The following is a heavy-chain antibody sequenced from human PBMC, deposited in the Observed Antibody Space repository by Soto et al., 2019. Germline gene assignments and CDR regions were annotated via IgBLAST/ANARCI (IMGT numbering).Heavy chain of an antibody. J-gene: IGHJ4*02. CDR2: INTGNGDT. CDR3: ARSEFPPEGNGLDF. V-gene: IGHV1-3*04. Sequence: ASVKVSGKASGCTFTSYAMHWVRQAPGHRLEWMGWINTGNGDTKFSQKFRGRVTLTRDTSADTANMELSSLTSEDTAVYYCARSEFPPEGNGLDFWGQGTLVTVSS. D-gene: IGHD2-21*01. CDR1: GCTFTSYA.